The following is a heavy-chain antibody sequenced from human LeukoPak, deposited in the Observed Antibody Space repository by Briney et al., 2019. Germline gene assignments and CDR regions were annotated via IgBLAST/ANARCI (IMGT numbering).Heavy chain of an antibody. CDR1: GFTFSSYW. Sequence: GGSLRLSCAASGFTFSSYWMHWVRQVPGKGMVWVSYINSDESSTSYADSVKGRFTISRDNAKSTLYLQMNSLRAEDTAVYYCARSRRLYWYFDLWGRGTLVTVSS. CDR2: INSDESST. D-gene: IGHD4-17*01. CDR3: ARSRRLYWYFDL. J-gene: IGHJ2*01. V-gene: IGHV3-74*01.